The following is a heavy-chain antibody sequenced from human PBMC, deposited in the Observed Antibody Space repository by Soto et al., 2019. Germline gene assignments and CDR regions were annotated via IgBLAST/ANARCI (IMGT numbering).Heavy chain of an antibody. J-gene: IGHJ6*02. D-gene: IGHD6-13*01. Sequence: SETLSLTCTVSGGSISSGGYYWSWIRQHPGTCLEWIGYIYYSGSTYYNPSLKSRVTISVDTSKNQFSLKLSSVTAADTAVYYCARTIAAAGTYYYYGMDVWGQGTTVTVYS. CDR1: GGSISSGGYY. V-gene: IGHV4-31*03. CDR2: IYYSGST. CDR3: ARTIAAAGTYYYYGMDV.